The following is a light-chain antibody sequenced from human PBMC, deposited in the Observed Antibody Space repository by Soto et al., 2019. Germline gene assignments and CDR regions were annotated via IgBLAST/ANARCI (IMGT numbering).Light chain of an antibody. CDR3: QYYYESSP. V-gene: IGKV3-20*01. CDR2: GAS. Sequence: EIVLTQSPGTLSLSPGERATLSCRASQSVTTNQLAWYQQKPGQAPRLLIYGASRRAAGIADRFSGSGSGTDFTITIRRLEPEDSAVYYCQYYYESSPFGRGTKVEIK. J-gene: IGKJ1*01. CDR1: QSVTTNQ.